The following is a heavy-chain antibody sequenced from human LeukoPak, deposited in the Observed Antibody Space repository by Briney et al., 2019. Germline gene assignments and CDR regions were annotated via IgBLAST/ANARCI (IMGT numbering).Heavy chain of an antibody. J-gene: IGHJ4*02. V-gene: IGHV1-8*01. Sequence: ASVKVSCKASGYTFTSYDIDWMRQATGQGLEWMGWMSPNSGNTGYAQKFQGRVTMTRDTSTGTAYLELSSLRSEDSAVYYCVRTPPNWGADFWGQGTLVTVSS. CDR3: VRTPPNWGADF. CDR1: GYTFTSYD. D-gene: IGHD7-27*01. CDR2: MSPNSGNT.